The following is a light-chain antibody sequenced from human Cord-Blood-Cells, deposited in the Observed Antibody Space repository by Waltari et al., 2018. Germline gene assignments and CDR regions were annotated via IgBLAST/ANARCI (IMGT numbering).Light chain of an antibody. Sequence: DIQMTQSPSTLSASVGDRVTITCRARQSISSWLAWYQQKPGKAPKLLIDKASSLESGVPSRFSGSGSGTEFTLTISSLQPDDFATYYCQQYNSYSYTFGQGTKLEIK. CDR2: KAS. CDR3: QQYNSYSYT. J-gene: IGKJ2*01. CDR1: QSISSW. V-gene: IGKV1-5*03.